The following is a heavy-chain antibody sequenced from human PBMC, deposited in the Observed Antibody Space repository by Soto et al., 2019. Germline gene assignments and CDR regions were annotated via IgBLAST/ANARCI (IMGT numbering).Heavy chain of an antibody. J-gene: IGHJ4*02. CDR1: GFTFSKYA. CDR3: ARDLWYDFWSGYPSDY. D-gene: IGHD3-3*01. CDR2: ISSSSSTI. V-gene: IGHV3-48*02. Sequence: GGSLRLSCAASGFTFSKYAMSWVRQAPGKGLEWVSYISSSSSTIYYADSVKGRFTISRDNAKNSLYLQMNSLRDEDTAVYYCARDLWYDFWSGYPSDYWGQGTLVTVSS.